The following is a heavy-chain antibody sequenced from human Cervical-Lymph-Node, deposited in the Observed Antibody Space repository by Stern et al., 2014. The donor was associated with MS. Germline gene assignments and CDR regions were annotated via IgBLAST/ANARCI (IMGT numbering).Heavy chain of an antibody. CDR1: GYTFTSYG. D-gene: IGHD2-15*01. CDR3: ARTSDIVDPGYGMDV. V-gene: IGHV1-18*04. CDR2: ISAYNGNT. Sequence: VQLEESGAEVKKPGASVKVSCKASGYTFTSYGISWVRQAPGQGLEWMGWISAYNGNTNYAQKLQGRVTMTTDTSTSTAYMELRSLRSDDTAVYYCARTSDIVDPGYGMDVWGQGTTVTVSS. J-gene: IGHJ6*02.